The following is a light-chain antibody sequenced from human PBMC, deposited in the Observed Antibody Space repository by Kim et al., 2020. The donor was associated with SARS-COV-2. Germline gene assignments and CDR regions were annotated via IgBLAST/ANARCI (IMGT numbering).Light chain of an antibody. Sequence: QSITISCTVTSSDVGGYNYVSLYQQHPGKAPKLLIYDVSNRPSGVSNRFSGSKSVNPASLTISGLQAEDEADYYCSSYTSSSTRVFGGGTKLTVL. J-gene: IGLJ3*02. CDR1: SSDVGGYNY. CDR3: SSYTSSSTRV. CDR2: DVS. V-gene: IGLV2-14*03.